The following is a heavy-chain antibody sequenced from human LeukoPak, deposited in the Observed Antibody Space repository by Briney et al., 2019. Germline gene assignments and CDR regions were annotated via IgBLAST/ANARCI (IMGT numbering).Heavy chain of an antibody. V-gene: IGHV3-11*01. D-gene: IGHD3-10*01. CDR1: GFTFSDYY. CDR3: ARNLPPLQYYGSGSQFDY. Sequence: PGGSLRLSCAASGFTFSDYYMSWIRQAPGKGLEWVSYISSSGSTIYYADSVKGRFTISRDNAKNSLYLQMNSLRAEDTAVYYCARNLPPLQYYGSGSQFDYWGQGTLVTVSS. CDR2: ISSSGSTI. J-gene: IGHJ4*02.